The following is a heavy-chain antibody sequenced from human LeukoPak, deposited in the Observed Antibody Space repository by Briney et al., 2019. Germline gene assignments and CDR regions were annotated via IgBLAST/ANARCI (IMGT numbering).Heavy chain of an antibody. J-gene: IGHJ4*02. CDR2: MYYSGNS. CDR3: ASGTTTTSFDY. V-gene: IGHV4-59*08. Sequence: SETLSLTCTVSGASIRSHYWSWIRQPPGKGLEWIGYMYYSGNSNYNPALKSRVTISVDTSKNQFSLKLSSVTAADTAVYYCASGTTTTSFDYWGQGTLVTVSS. D-gene: IGHD1-26*01. CDR1: GASIRSHY.